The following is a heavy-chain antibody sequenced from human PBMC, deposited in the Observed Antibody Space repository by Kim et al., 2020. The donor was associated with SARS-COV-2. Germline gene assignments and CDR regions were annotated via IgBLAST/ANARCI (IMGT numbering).Heavy chain of an antibody. J-gene: IGHJ6*03. Sequence: GGSLRLSCAASGFTFGDYAMHWVRQAPGKGLEWVSGISWNSGSIGYADSVKGRFTISRDNAKNSLYLQMNSLRAEDTALYYCAKDRREWLSYYYYYYYMDVWGKGTTVTVSS. D-gene: IGHD3-3*01. V-gene: IGHV3-9*01. CDR1: GFTFGDYA. CDR2: ISWNSGSI. CDR3: AKDRREWLSYYYYYYYMDV.